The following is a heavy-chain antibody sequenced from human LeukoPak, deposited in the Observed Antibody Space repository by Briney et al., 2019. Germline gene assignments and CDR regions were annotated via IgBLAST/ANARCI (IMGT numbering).Heavy chain of an antibody. CDR2: ISYDGSNK. D-gene: IGHD2-21*01. Sequence: GRSLRLSCAASGFTFSSYGMHWVRQAPGKGLEWVAVISYDGSNKYYADSGKGRFTISRDNSKDTLYLQMNSLRAEDTAVYYCAKDLADYYYYGMDVWGQGTTVTVSS. CDR1: GFTFSSYG. J-gene: IGHJ6*02. CDR3: AKDLADYYYYGMDV. V-gene: IGHV3-30*18.